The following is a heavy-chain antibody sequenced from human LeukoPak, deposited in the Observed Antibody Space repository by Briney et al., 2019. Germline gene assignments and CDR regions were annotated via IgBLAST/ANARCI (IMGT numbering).Heavy chain of an antibody. Sequence: GESLKIPCEGSGYTFSNFWIGWVRQVPGKGPEWMGIIFPGDSDTRYSPSFQGRVTISADKSINTAYLQWNSLKASDTAIYYCARRVYGDYLDYFDSWGQGTLITVSS. J-gene: IGHJ4*02. V-gene: IGHV5-51*01. CDR3: ARRVYGDYLDYFDS. CDR1: GYTFSNFW. CDR2: IFPGDSDT. D-gene: IGHD4-17*01.